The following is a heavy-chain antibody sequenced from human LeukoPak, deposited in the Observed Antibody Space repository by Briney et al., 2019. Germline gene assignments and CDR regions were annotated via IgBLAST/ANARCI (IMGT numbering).Heavy chain of an antibody. CDR3: ARASYTNRWYGMDV. J-gene: IGHJ6*02. Sequence: ASVKVSCKASGYSFTGYYMHWVREVPGQGLEWMGWINPNTGATNYAQKFQDWVTMTRDTSTSTAYMELSRLTSDDTVVFYCARASYTNRWYGMDVWGQGTAVTVSS. V-gene: IGHV1-2*04. CDR1: GYSFTGYY. D-gene: IGHD3-16*01. CDR2: INPNTGAT.